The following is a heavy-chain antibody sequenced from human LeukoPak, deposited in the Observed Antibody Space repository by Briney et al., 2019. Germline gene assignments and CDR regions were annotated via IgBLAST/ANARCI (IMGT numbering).Heavy chain of an antibody. V-gene: IGHV4-4*07. J-gene: IGHJ4*02. D-gene: IGHD5-12*01. CDR1: GGSISSYY. CDR2: IYTSGST. Sequence: SETLYLTCTVSGGSISSYYWSWIRQPAGKGLEWIGRIYTSGSTKYNPSLKSRVTMSVDTSKNQFSLKLSSVTAADTAVYYCARDGNSGYTFDYWGQGTLVTVSS. CDR3: ARDGNSGYTFDY.